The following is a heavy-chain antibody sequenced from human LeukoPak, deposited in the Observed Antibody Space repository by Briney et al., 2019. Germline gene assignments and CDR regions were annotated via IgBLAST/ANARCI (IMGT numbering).Heavy chain of an antibody. D-gene: IGHD2-15*01. Sequence: SETLSLTCTVSGGYISSSSYYWGWIRQPPGKGLEWIGSIYYSGSTYYNPSLKSRVTISVDTSKNQFSLKLSSVTAADTAVYYCARDTHVNWFDPWGQGTLVTVSS. J-gene: IGHJ5*02. CDR2: IYYSGST. CDR1: GGYISSSSYY. CDR3: ARDTHVNWFDP. V-gene: IGHV4-39*07.